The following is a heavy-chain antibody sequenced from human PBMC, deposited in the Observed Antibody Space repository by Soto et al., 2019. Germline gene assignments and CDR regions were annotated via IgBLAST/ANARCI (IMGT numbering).Heavy chain of an antibody. J-gene: IGHJ6*02. D-gene: IGHD2-15*01. Sequence: SETLSLTCTVSGGSISSGGYYWSWIRRHPGKGLEWIGYIYYSGSTYYNPSLKSRVTISVDTSKNQFSLKLSSVTAADTAVYYCAREGVAMEYGMDVWGQGTTVTVSS. CDR2: IYYSGST. CDR1: GGSISSGGYY. CDR3: AREGVAMEYGMDV. V-gene: IGHV4-31*03.